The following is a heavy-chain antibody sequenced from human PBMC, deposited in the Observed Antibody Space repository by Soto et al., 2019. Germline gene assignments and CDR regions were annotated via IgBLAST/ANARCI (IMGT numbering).Heavy chain of an antibody. V-gene: IGHV1-18*01. CDR3: ARDPPPPDY. CDR1: GGTFSSYT. CDR2: ISAYNGNT. Sequence: ASVKVSFKASGGTFSSYTISWMRQAPGQGLEWMGWISAYNGNTNYAQKLQGRVTMTTDTSTSTAYMELRSLRSDDTAVYYCARDPPPPDYWGQGTLVTVCS. J-gene: IGHJ4*02.